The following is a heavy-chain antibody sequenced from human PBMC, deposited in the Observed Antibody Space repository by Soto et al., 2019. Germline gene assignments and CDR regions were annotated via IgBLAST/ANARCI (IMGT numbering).Heavy chain of an antibody. Sequence: QVHLQQWGAGLLKPSETLSLTCAVYGGSFSCYYRNWIRQSPGKGLEWIGDINHSGGTNYNPSLKSRVTISLATAKHKFSLRLSSVTAADTAVYYCATAHYDFWRGFSQKYYFDYWGQGTQVTVCS. CDR3: ATAHYDFWRGFSQKYYFDY. J-gene: IGHJ4*02. D-gene: IGHD3-3*01. CDR2: INHSGGT. V-gene: IGHV4-34*01. CDR1: GGSFSCYY.